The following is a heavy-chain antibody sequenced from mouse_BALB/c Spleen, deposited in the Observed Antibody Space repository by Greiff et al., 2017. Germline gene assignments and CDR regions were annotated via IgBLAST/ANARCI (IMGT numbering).Heavy chain of an antibody. CDR2: IWTGGGT. Sequence: VQLVESGPGLVAPSQSLSITCTVSGFSLTSYDISWIRQPPGKGLEWLGVIWTGGGTNYNSAFMSRLSISKDNSKSQVFLKMNSLQTDDTAIYYCVREGVVDFDYWGQGTTLTVSS. D-gene: IGHD1-1*01. V-gene: IGHV2-9-2*01. CDR1: GFSLTSYD. J-gene: IGHJ2*01. CDR3: VREGVVDFDY.